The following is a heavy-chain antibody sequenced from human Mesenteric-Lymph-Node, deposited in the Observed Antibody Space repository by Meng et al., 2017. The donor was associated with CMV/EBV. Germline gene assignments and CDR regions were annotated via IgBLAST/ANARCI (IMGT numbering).Heavy chain of an antibody. D-gene: IGHD2-2*01. CDR1: GFTFSGYG. CDR3: AKDPLGSSTTWG. Sequence: GESLKISCAASGFTFSGYGMHWVRQAPGKGLEWVAFIRYDGGNKYYADSVKGRFTISRDNSKNTLYLQMNSLITEDTAVYYCAKDPLGSSTTWGRGQGTLVTVSS. V-gene: IGHV3-30*02. J-gene: IGHJ4*02. CDR2: IRYDGGNK.